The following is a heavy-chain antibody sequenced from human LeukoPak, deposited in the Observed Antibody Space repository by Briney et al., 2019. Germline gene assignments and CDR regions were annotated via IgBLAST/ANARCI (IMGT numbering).Heavy chain of an antibody. CDR3: ARGTDGRRYFDL. CDR1: GGSIRSYY. V-gene: IGHV4-59*01. Sequence: SETLSLTCTVSGGSIRSYYWSWIRQPPGKGLEWIGYINYSGSTNYNPSLKSRVTISVDTSKNQFSLRLTSVTAADTAVYYCARGTDGRRYFDLWGRGTLLTVSP. CDR2: INYSGST. D-gene: IGHD5-24*01. J-gene: IGHJ2*01.